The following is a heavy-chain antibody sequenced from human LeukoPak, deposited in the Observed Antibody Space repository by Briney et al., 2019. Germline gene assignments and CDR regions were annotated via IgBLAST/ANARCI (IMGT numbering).Heavy chain of an antibody. J-gene: IGHJ5*02. CDR1: GGSISSGDYY. CDR3: ARLYSSSWYPNWFDP. Sequence: SQTLSLTCTVSGGSISSGDYYWSWIRQPPGKGLEWIGYIYYSGSTNYNPSLKSRVTISVDTSKNQFSLKLSSVTAADTAVYYCARLYSSSWYPNWFDPWGQGTLVTVSS. CDR2: IYYSGST. D-gene: IGHD6-13*01. V-gene: IGHV4-61*08.